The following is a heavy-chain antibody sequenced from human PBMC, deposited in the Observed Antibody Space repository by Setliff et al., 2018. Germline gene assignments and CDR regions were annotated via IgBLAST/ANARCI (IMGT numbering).Heavy chain of an antibody. Sequence: SCAASGFTFSGSAMYWVRQASGKGLEWVGRIRSKSDSYATIYAASVRGRFTISRDDSKNTAYLQMNSLKTEDTAVYYCAAAPAGSDDFDMWGQGTMVTVSS. V-gene: IGHV3-73*01. CDR2: IRSKSDSYAT. J-gene: IGHJ3*02. CDR1: GFTFSGSA. CDR3: AAAPAGSDDFDM. D-gene: IGHD6-13*01.